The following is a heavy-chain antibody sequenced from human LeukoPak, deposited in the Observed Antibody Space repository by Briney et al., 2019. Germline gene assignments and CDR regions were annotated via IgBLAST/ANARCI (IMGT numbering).Heavy chain of an antibody. CDR1: GFTFSSYW. CDR2: IKQDGSEK. CDR3: ARTLRDLAYYYYYMDV. D-gene: IGHD4-17*01. Sequence: GGSLRLSCAAPGFTFSSYWMSWVRQAPGKGLEWVANIKQDGSEKYYVDSVKGRFTISRDNAKNSLYLQMNSLRAEDTAVYYCARTLRDLAYYYYYMDVWGKGTTVTVSS. J-gene: IGHJ6*03. V-gene: IGHV3-7*01.